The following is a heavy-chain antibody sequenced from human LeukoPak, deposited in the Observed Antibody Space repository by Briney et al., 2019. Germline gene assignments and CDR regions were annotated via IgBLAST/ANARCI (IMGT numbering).Heavy chain of an antibody. CDR3: ASGRSGWPNYFDY. V-gene: IGHV4-61*01. Sequence: SETLSLTCTVSGGSVSSSSNYWSWIRQPPGKGLEWIGYMYYSGSTKYNPSLKSRVTISPDTSKNQFSLKLSSVTAADTAMYYCASGRSGWPNYFDYWGQGILVTVSS. J-gene: IGHJ4*02. D-gene: IGHD6-19*01. CDR2: MYYSGST. CDR1: GGSVSSSSNY.